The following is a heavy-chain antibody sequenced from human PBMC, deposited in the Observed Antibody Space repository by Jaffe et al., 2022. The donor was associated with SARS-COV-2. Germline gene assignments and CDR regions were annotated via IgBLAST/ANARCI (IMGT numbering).Heavy chain of an antibody. J-gene: IGHJ4*02. Sequence: EVQLVESGGGLVKPGGSLRLSCAASGFTFSGYSMNWVRQAPGKGLEWVSSISGSSTYIYYADSVKGRFTMSRDNAKNSLYLQMNSLRAEDTAVYYCARDKYDSSGTYFDYWGQGTLVTVSS. D-gene: IGHD3-22*01. CDR1: GFTFSGYS. V-gene: IGHV3-21*01. CDR3: ARDKYDSSGTYFDY. CDR2: ISGSSTYI.